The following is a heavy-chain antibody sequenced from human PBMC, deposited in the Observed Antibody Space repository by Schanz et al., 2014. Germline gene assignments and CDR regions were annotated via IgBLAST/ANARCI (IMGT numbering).Heavy chain of an antibody. Sequence: PLVEFGGGLVQPGASLRLSCEASGFSFSTYAMHWVRQAPGRGLEWVAVISYHGSERYYADSVKGRFTISRDNSKNTLYLQMNSLRTEDTAVYFCAKSYWGQGTLVTVSS. CDR3: AKSY. J-gene: IGHJ4*02. CDR2: ISYHGSER. V-gene: IGHV3-30*18. CDR1: GFSFSTYA.